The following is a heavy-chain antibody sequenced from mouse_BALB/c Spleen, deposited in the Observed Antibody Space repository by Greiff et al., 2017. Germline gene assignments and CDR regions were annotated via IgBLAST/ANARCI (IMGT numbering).Heavy chain of an antibody. Sequence: EVKLMESGGDLVKPGGSLKLSCAASGFTFSSYGMSWVRQTPDKRLEWVATISSGGSYTYYPDSVKGRFTISRDNAKNTLYLQMSSLKSEDTAMYYCARQGDYDVYYFDYWGQGTTLTVSS. V-gene: IGHV5-6*01. D-gene: IGHD2-4*01. CDR3: ARQGDYDVYYFDY. J-gene: IGHJ2*01. CDR2: ISSGGSYT. CDR1: GFTFSSYG.